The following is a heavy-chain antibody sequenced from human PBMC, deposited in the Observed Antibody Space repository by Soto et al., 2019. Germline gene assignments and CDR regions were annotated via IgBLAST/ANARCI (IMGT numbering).Heavy chain of an antibody. V-gene: IGHV3-7*01. J-gene: IGHJ4*02. Sequence: GSLRLSCAASGFTFSSYWMSWVRQAPGKGLEWVANIKQDGSEKYYVDSVKGRFTISRDNAKNSLYLQMNSLRAEDTAVYYCARGSLPNRALKDIVVVVAAHQPKFDYWGQGTLVTVSS. D-gene: IGHD2-15*01. CDR3: ARGSLPNRALKDIVVVVAAHQPKFDY. CDR1: GFTFSSYW. CDR2: IKQDGSEK.